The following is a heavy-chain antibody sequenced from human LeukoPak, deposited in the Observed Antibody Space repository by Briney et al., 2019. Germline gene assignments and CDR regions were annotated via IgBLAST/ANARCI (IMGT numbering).Heavy chain of an antibody. CDR1: GGSISSYY. J-gene: IGHJ4*02. V-gene: IGHV4-4*07. Sequence: SSETLSLTCTVSGGSISSYYWSWIRQPAGKGLEWIGRIYTSGSTNYNPSLKSRVTMSVDTSKNQFSLKLSSVTAADTAVYYCAREVDEEWELLVDYWGQGTLVTVSS. CDR2: IYTSGST. CDR3: AREVDEEWELLVDY. D-gene: IGHD1-26*01.